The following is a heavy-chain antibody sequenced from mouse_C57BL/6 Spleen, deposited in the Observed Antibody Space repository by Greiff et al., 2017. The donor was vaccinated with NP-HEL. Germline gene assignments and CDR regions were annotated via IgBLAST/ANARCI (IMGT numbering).Heavy chain of an antibody. CDR1: GYAFSSYW. CDR2: IYPGDGDT. Sequence: VQLQQSGAELVKPGASVKISCKASGYAFSSYWMNWVKQRPGKGLEWIGQIYPGDGDTNYNGKFKGKATLTADKSSSTAYMQLSSLTSEDSAVYCCARGNLGIPYAMDYWGQGTSVTVSS. V-gene: IGHV1-80*01. CDR3: ARGNLGIPYAMDY. J-gene: IGHJ4*01.